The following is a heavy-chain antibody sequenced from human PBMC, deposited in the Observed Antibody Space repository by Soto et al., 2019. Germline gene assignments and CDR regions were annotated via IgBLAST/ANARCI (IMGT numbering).Heavy chain of an antibody. J-gene: IGHJ6*02. CDR2: IYYGGRT. CDR1: GVSVSTNTQY. V-gene: IGHV4-39*02. D-gene: IGHD1-1*01. CDR3: ARELPQRQGRNMDV. Sequence: SETLSLTCTVSGVSVSTNTQYWGWIRQSPGKGLEWIGSIYYGGRTYYNPSLKSRVTISVDTSKNQFSLRLSSVTAADTAVYYCARELPQRQGRNMDVWGQGTTVTVSS.